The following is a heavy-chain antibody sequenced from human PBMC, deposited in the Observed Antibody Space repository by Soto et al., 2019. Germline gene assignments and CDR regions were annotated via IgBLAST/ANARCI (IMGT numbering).Heavy chain of an antibody. CDR1: GGTFSSYA. J-gene: IGHJ4*02. CDR3: AREQLKARGYSYGGFDY. D-gene: IGHD5-18*01. CDR2: IIPIFGTA. Sequence: QVQLVQSGAEVKKPGSSVKVSCKASGGTFSSYAISWVRQAPGQVLAWMGGIIPIFGTANYAQKFPGRVTITADESTSTAYMELSSLRSEDTAVYYCAREQLKARGYSYGGFDYWGQGTLVTVSS. V-gene: IGHV1-69*01.